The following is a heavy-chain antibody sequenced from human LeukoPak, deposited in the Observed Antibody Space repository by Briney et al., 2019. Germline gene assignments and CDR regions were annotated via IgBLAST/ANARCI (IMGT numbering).Heavy chain of an antibody. J-gene: IGHJ4*02. D-gene: IGHD6-13*01. V-gene: IGHV3-48*01. CDR1: GFTFSSYS. CDR3: AKDSIAETNIWYYFDY. Sequence: GGSLSLSCAASGFTFSSYSRNWVRKAPGRGLEGVSYISSSSSTIYYADSVKGRFTISRDNAKNSLYLQMNSLRPEDTAMYYCAKDSIAETNIWYYFDYWGQGSLVTVSS. CDR2: ISSSSSTI.